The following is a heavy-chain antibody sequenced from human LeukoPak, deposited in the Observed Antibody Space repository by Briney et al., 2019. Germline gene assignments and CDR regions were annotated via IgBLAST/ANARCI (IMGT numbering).Heavy chain of an antibody. J-gene: IGHJ4*02. CDR1: GFTFSSYS. CDR3: ARWGYYYDTNPDY. Sequence: RGGSLRLSCAASGFTFSSYSMNWVRQAPGKGREWVSSISRSSSYIYYADSVKGRFTISRDNAKNSLYLQMNSVRAEDTAVYYCARWGYYYDTNPDYWGQGTLVTVSS. V-gene: IGHV3-21*01. D-gene: IGHD3-22*01. CDR2: ISRSSSYI.